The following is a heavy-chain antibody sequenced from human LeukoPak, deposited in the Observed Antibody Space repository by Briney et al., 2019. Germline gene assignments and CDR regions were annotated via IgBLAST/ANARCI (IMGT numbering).Heavy chain of an antibody. CDR2: TSYSGGT. V-gene: IGHV4-59*02. CDR1: GGSVSSYF. J-gene: IGHJ4*02. D-gene: IGHD3-10*01. Sequence: SETLSLTCSVSGGSVSSYFWTWLRQPPLKGLESFGYTSYSGGTKYNPSLQSRVTMSVDTSKNQISLTLTSVSAADTAMYYCAGYTSGRFFFDLWGQGALVTVSS. CDR3: AGYTSGRFFFDL.